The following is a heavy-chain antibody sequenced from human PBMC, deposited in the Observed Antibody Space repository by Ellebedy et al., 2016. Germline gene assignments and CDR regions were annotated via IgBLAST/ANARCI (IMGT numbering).Heavy chain of an antibody. CDR2: ITGDTGTT. CDR3: AKCRHINGCLLDY. Sequence: GGSLRLSCAASGFTLNNYAMTWIRQVAGEGLEWVSAITGDTGTTYYADSVKGRFTISRDSSKNTLYLDMDSLRAEDTAIYYCAKCRHINGCLLDYWGQGTLVTVSS. D-gene: IGHD6-19*01. CDR1: GFTLNNYA. V-gene: IGHV3-23*01. J-gene: IGHJ4*02.